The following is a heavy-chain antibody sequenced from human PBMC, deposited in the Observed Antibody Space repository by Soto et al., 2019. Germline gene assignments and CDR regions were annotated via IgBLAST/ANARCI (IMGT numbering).Heavy chain of an antibody. D-gene: IGHD5-12*01. CDR3: ARGLRTPWLQSSYYFDY. J-gene: IGHJ4*02. Sequence: QVQLQESGPGLVKPSETLSLTCTVSGGSISSYYWSWIRQPPGKGLEWIGYIYYSGSTNYNPSLKSRVTISVDTSKNQFSLKLSSVTAADTAVYYSARGLRTPWLQSSYYFDYWGQGTLVTVSS. CDR1: GGSISSYY. CDR2: IYYSGST. V-gene: IGHV4-59*01.